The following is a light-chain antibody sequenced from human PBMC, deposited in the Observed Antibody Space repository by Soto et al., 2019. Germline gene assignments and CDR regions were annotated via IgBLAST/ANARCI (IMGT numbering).Light chain of an antibody. CDR3: QQYGGSPGT. J-gene: IGKJ1*01. CDR2: GAS. CDR1: QSVGSSY. V-gene: IGKV3-20*01. Sequence: ESVLTQSPGTLSLSPGERATLSCRASQSVGSSYLAWYQQKPGQAPRLLIFGASSRAAGIPDRFSGSGSGTDFTLTISRLEPEYLAVYYCQQYGGSPGTFGQGTKVEIK.